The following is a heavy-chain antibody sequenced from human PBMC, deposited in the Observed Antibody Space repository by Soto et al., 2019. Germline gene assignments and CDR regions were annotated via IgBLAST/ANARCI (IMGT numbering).Heavy chain of an antibody. D-gene: IGHD6-19*01. J-gene: IGHJ4*02. V-gene: IGHV3-30-3*01. CDR1: GFTFSSYA. Sequence: QVQLVESGGGVVQPGRSLRLSCAASGFTFSSYAMHWVRQAPGKGLEWVAVISYDGSSNYYADSVKGRFTISRDNSKNTLYLQINSLSAEDTAVYYCARDEGPWLALKYNFDYWGQGTLVTVSS. CDR2: ISYDGSSN. CDR3: ARDEGPWLALKYNFDY.